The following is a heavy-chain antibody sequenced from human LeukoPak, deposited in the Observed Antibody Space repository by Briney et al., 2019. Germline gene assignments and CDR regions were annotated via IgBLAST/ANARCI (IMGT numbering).Heavy chain of an antibody. CDR2: IIPIFGTA. CDR3: ARDTGGSGSYSLYNWFDP. V-gene: IGHV1-69*01. CDR1: GGTFSSYA. Sequence: SSVKVSCKASGGTFSSYAISWVRQAPGQGLEWMGGIIPIFGTANYAQKFQGRVTITADESTSTAYMELSSLRSEDTAVYYCARDTGGSGSYSLYNWFDPWGQGTLVTVSS. D-gene: IGHD3-10*01. J-gene: IGHJ5*02.